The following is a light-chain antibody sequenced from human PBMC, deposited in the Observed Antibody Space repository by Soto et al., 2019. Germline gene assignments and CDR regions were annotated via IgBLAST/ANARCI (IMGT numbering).Light chain of an antibody. V-gene: IGKV3-11*01. J-gene: IGKJ2*01. CDR3: QQRSNWPLYT. CDR2: DAS. CDR1: QSVSSY. Sequence: EIVLTQSPATLSLSPGERATLSCRASQSVSSYLAWYQQKPGQAPRLLIYDASNRATGIPARFSGSGSGTDLTLTNSSLEPEDFAVYYCQQRSNWPLYTFGQGTKLEIK.